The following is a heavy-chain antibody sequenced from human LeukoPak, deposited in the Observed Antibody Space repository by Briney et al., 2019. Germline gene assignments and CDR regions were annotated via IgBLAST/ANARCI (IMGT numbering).Heavy chain of an antibody. CDR2: IYYSGST. J-gene: IGHJ4*02. Sequence: PSETLSLTCTVSGGSISSYYWSWIRQPPGKGLEWIGYIYYSGSTKYNPSLKSRVTISVDTSKDQFSLKLSSVNAADTAVYYCARDRGCTNGVCYRDFDYWGQGTLVTVSS. D-gene: IGHD2-8*01. V-gene: IGHV4-59*01. CDR1: GGSISSYY. CDR3: ARDRGCTNGVCYRDFDY.